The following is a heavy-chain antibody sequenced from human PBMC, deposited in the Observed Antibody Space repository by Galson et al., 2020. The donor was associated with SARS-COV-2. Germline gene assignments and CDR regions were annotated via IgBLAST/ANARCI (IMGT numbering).Heavy chain of an antibody. CDR3: ADCAYDIVTAYLDAFDN. CDR2: IYLDEDK. D-gene: IGHD3-9*01. CDR1: GFSLSTSGVG. J-gene: IGHJ3*02. V-gene: IGHV2-5*02. Sequence: SGPTLVKPTQTLTLTCTFSGFSLSTSGVGVGWIRQPPGKALEWLALIYLDEDKRYSPSLKSRLTITKDTSKNQVVLTMTNMDPVDTATYYGADCAYDIVTAYLDAFDNWGQGTMVTVSS.